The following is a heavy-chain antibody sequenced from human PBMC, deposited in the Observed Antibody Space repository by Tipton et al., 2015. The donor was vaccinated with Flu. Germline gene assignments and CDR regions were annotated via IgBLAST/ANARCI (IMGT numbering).Heavy chain of an antibody. CDR2: IRPDEINK. J-gene: IGHJ6*02. V-gene: IGHV3-33*01. CDR1: GFAFSDYG. D-gene: IGHD3-3*01. Sequence: AASGFAFSDYGMHWFRQAPGKGLEWVTHIRPDEINKLYADSVKGRFTISRDNAKRSVYLQMNSLRAEDTAVYYCARDHPPTITVLGEITDYFGMAVWGQGTTVTVSS. CDR3: ARDHPPTITVLGEITDYFGMAV.